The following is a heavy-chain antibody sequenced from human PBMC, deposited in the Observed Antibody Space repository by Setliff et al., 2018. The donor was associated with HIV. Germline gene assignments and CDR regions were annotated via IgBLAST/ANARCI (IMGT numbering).Heavy chain of an antibody. CDR2: IRYDGSNK. V-gene: IGHV3-30*02. CDR3: ARGGCSGYSCPPNWFDP. Sequence: GGSLRLSCAASGFTFSSYGMHWVRQAPGKGLEWVAFIRYDGSNKYYADSVKGRFTISRDNTKNTVYLQMNSLRAEDTAVYYCARGGCSGYSCPPNWFDPWGQGTLVTVSS. D-gene: IGHD3-22*01. J-gene: IGHJ5*02. CDR1: GFTFSSYG.